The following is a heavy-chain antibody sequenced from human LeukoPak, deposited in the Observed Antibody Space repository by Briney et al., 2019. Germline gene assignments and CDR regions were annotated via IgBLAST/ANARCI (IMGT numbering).Heavy chain of an antibody. CDR1: GGSISSGGYS. J-gene: IGHJ6*02. CDR3: ARDRQYYYDSSGYSPKPEGRDYYYGMDV. Sequence: SQTLSLTCAVSGGSISSGGYSWSWIRQPPGKGLEWIGYIYHSGSTYYNPSLKSRVTISVDRSKNQFSLKLSSVTAADTAVYYCARDRQYYYDSSGYSPKPEGRDYYYGMDVWGQGTTVTVSS. CDR2: IYHSGST. V-gene: IGHV4-30-2*01. D-gene: IGHD3-22*01.